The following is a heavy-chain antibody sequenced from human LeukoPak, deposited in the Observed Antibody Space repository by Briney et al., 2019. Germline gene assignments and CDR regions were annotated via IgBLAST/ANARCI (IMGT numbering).Heavy chain of an antibody. Sequence: GGSLRLSCAASGFTFDDYAMHWVRQAPGKGLEWVSLISWAGGSTYYADSVKGRFTISRDNSKNSLYLQMNSLRAEDTALYYCAKDIGGYYYYGMDVWGKGTTVTVSS. CDR1: GFTFDDYA. CDR2: ISWAGGST. CDR3: AKDIGGYYYYGMDV. V-gene: IGHV3-43D*04. J-gene: IGHJ6*04.